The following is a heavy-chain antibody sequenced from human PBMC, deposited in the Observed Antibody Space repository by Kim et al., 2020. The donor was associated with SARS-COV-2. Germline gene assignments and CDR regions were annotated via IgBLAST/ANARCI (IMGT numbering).Heavy chain of an antibody. J-gene: IGHJ4*02. CDR3: TTWATTVCGK. CDR2: IKSKTYGGTT. CDR1: GFTFSAAW. V-gene: IGHV3-15*01. D-gene: IGHD4-17*01. Sequence: GGSLRLSCAASGFTFSAAWMSWVRQAPGKGLEWVGLIKSKTYGGTTDFAAPVKGRFIISRDDSENTVYLQMNSLETEDTAVYYCTTWATTVCGKWGQGTL.